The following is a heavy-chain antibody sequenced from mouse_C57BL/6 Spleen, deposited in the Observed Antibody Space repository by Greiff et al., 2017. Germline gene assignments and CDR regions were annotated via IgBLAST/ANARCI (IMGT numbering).Heavy chain of an antibody. CDR2: IDPSDSYT. V-gene: IGHV1-59*01. J-gene: IGHJ2*01. Sequence: QVQLQQPGAELVRPGTSVKLSCKASGYTFTSYWMHWVKQRPGQGLEWIGVIDPSDSYTNYNQKFKGKATLTVDTSSSTAYMQLSSLTSEDSAVXYCASSYPFDYWGQGTTPTGSS. CDR3: ASSYPFDY. D-gene: IGHD1-1*01. CDR1: GYTFTSYW.